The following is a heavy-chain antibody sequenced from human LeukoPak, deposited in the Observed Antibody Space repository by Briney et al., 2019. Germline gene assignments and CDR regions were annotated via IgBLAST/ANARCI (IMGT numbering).Heavy chain of an antibody. J-gene: IGHJ4*02. D-gene: IGHD3-3*01. CDR1: GFTFSSYA. CDR3: AKDPGPTYYDFWSGYIDY. V-gene: IGHV3-23*01. CDR2: ISGSGGST. Sequence: GGSLRLSCAASGFTFSSYAMSWVRQVPGKGLEWVSAISGSGGSTYYADSVKGRFTISRDNSKNTLYLQMNSLRAEDTAVYYCAKDPGPTYYDFWSGYIDYWGQGTLVTVSS.